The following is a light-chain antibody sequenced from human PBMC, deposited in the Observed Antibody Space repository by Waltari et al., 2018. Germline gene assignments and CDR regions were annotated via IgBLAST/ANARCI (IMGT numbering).Light chain of an antibody. J-gene: IGKJ1*01. CDR2: AAS. V-gene: IGKV1-9*01. CDR3: QQFNSYPRT. CDR1: QDIYTY. Sequence: IQLTQSASALSASVGDRGTITCRSTQDIYTYLPWYQQEPGKAPKLLIYAASTLQSGVPSRFSGSGSGTDFTLTISSLQPEDFATYYCQQFNSYPRTFGQGTKVEIK.